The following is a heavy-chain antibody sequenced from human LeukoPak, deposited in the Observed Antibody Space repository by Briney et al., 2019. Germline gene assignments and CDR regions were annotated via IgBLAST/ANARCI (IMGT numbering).Heavy chain of an antibody. J-gene: IGHJ4*02. CDR2: IYHSGGT. D-gene: IGHD4-11*01. V-gene: IGHV4-38-2*02. CDR3: AREEPSNTYYFDY. Sequence: SETLSLTCAVSGYSISSGYYWGWIRQPPGKGLEWIGSIYHSGGTYYNPSLKSRVTISVDTSKNQFSLNLNSVTAADTAVYYCAREEPSNTYYFDYWGQGTLVTVSS. CDR1: GYSISSGYY.